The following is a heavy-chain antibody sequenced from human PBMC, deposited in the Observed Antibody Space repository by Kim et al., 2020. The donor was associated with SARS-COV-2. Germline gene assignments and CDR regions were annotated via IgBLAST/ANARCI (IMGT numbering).Heavy chain of an antibody. CDR2: INHSGST. D-gene: IGHD6-19*01. J-gene: IGHJ5*02. CDR3: ARALERFRLPGIAVAGQRGRFDP. V-gene: IGHV4-34*01. CDR1: GGSFSGYY. Sequence: SETLSLTCAVYGGSFSGYYWSWIRQPPGKGLEWIGEINHSGSTNYNPSLKSRVTISVDTSKNQFSLKLSSVTAADTAVYYCARALERFRLPGIAVAGQRGRFDPWGQGTLVTVSS.